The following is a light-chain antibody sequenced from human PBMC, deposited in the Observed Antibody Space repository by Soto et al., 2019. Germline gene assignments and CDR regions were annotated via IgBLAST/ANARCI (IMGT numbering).Light chain of an antibody. CDR2: DVN. J-gene: IGLJ2*01. CDR3: SSHSSSSTLVV. CDR1: SSDVGGYNY. Sequence: QSALTRPASMSGSPGQSITISCTGTSSDVGGYNYVSWYRQHPGKAPKLMIYDVNNRPSGVSNRFSGSKSGNTASLTISGLQAEDEADYYCSSHSSSSTLVVFGGGTQLTVL. V-gene: IGLV2-14*03.